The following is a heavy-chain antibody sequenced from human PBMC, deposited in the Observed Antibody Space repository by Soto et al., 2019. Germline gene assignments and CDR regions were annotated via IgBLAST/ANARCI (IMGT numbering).Heavy chain of an antibody. D-gene: IGHD3-9*01. Sequence: PGGSLRLSCAASGFNFSSYAMSWVRQAPGKGLEWVSAISGSGGSTYYADSVKGRFTISRDNSKNTLYLQMNSLRAEDTAVYYCAKDYTYYDILTGLFDYWGQGTLVTVSS. CDR2: ISGSGGST. CDR1: GFNFSSYA. J-gene: IGHJ4*02. V-gene: IGHV3-23*01. CDR3: AKDYTYYDILTGLFDY.